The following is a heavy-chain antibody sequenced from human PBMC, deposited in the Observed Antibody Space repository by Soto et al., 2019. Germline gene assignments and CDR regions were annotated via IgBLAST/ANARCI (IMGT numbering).Heavy chain of an antibody. D-gene: IGHD6-19*01. CDR3: ARSQWLEDFDY. CDR1: GYTFTSYD. Sequence: ASVKGSCKTSGYTFTSYDIDWVRQATGQGLEWMGWMNPNSGNTGYAQKFQGRVTMTRNTSISTAYMELSSLRSEDTAVYYCARSQWLEDFDYWGQGTLVTVSS. CDR2: MNPNSGNT. V-gene: IGHV1-8*01. J-gene: IGHJ4*02.